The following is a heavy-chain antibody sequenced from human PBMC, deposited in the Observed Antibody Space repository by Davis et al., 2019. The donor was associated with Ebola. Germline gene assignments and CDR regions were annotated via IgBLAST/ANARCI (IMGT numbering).Heavy chain of an antibody. CDR2: IYNRGTT. V-gene: IGHV4-30-4*01. J-gene: IGHJ5*02. Sequence: YYMGWFRQPPGKGLESIGYIYNRGTTFYNPSLVSRVTISVDMSNNQFSLKLTSMTAADTAVYYCARFPAPSNILWFGELSWFDPWGQGTLVTVSS. D-gene: IGHD3-10*01. CDR3: ARFPAPSNILWFGELSWFDP. CDR1: YY.